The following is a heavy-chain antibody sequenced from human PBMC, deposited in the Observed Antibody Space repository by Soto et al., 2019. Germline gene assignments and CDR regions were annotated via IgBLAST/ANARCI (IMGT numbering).Heavy chain of an antibody. D-gene: IGHD3-3*01. CDR1: GGSVSSGSYY. V-gene: IGHV4-61*01. Sequence: PSETLSLTCTVSGGSVSSGSYYWSWIRQPPGKGLEWIGYIYYSGSTNYNPSLKSRVTISVDTSKNQFSLKLSSVTAADTAVYYCARLASPSIFGVVRFDYWGQGTLVTVSS. CDR3: ARLASPSIFGVVRFDY. CDR2: IYYSGST. J-gene: IGHJ4*02.